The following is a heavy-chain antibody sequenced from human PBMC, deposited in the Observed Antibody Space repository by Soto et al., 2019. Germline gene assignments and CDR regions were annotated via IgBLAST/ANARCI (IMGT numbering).Heavy chain of an antibody. CDR2: TSFNGNNK. CDR1: GFIFSSYS. CDR3: ARVATVFGVAPYGMDV. V-gene: IGHV3-30-3*01. J-gene: IGHJ6*02. D-gene: IGHD3-3*01. Sequence: QVQLVESGGGVVQPGRSLRLSCAASGFIFSSYSMHWVRQAPGKGLQWVAVTSFNGNNKYYADSVKGRFTISRDNSKNTLYLQMNSLGGDDTAVYYCARVATVFGVAPYGMDVWDQGTTVTVSS.